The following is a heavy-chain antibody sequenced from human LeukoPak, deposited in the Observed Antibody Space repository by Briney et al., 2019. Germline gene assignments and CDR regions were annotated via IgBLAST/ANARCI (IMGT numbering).Heavy chain of an antibody. J-gene: IGHJ4*02. CDR1: GGSISDDS. CDR2: IFDIGSI. CDR3: ARAASGDRYSGYAKDRYYFDR. V-gene: IGHV4-59*01. Sequence: SETLSLTCTVSGGSISDDSWTWIRQPPGKGLDWIGSIFDIGSITYNPSLRSRLTIPVETSKNQISLKLSSVTAADTAVYFCARAASGDRYSGYAKDRYYFDRWGQGTLVTVSS. D-gene: IGHD5-12*01.